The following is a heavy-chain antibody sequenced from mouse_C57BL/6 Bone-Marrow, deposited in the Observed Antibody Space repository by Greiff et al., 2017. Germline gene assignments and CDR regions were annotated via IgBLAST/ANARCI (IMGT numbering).Heavy chain of an antibody. D-gene: IGHD2-5*01. Sequence: EVQLQQSGPELGKPGASVKISCKASGYTFNDYYMNWVKQSHGKSLEWIGDINPNNGGTSYNQKFKGKATLTVDKSSSTAYMELRSLTSEDSAVYYCARYYSNYVYYYAMDYWGQGTSVTVSS. CDR1: GYTFNDYY. V-gene: IGHV1-26*01. CDR3: ARYYSNYVYYYAMDY. J-gene: IGHJ4*01. CDR2: INPNNGGT.